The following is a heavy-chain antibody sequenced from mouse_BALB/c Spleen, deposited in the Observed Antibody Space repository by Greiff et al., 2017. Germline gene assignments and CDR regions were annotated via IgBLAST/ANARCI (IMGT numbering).Heavy chain of an antibody. CDR3: ARKTARATYAMDY. D-gene: IGHD3-2*01. V-gene: IGHV3-2*02. CDR1: GYSITSDYA. Sequence: VQLKESGPGLVKPSQSLSLTCTVTGYSITSDYAWNWIRQFPGNKLEWMGYISYSGSTSYNPSLKSRISITRDTSKNQFFLQLNSVTTEDTATYYCARKTARATYAMDYWGQGTSVTVSS. J-gene: IGHJ4*01. CDR2: ISYSGST.